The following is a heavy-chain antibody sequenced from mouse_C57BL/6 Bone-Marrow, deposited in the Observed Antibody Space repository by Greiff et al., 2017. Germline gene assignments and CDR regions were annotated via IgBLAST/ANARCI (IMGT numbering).Heavy chain of an antibody. CDR1: GFTFSSYG. D-gene: IGHD1-1*01. V-gene: IGHV5-6*01. Sequence: EVQLVESGGDLVKPGGSLTLSCAASGFTFSSYGMSWVRQTPDTRLEWVATISSGGSYTYYPDSVKGRFTISRDKDTNTLYLQMSRLKAEDTAMYYGARPGSSFYYAMDDWGQGTSVTVSS. CDR2: ISSGGSYT. CDR3: ARPGSSFYYAMDD. J-gene: IGHJ4*01.